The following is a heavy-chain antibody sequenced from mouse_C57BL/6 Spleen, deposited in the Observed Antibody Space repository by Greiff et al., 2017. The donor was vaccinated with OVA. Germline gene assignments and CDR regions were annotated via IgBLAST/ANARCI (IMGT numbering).Heavy chain of an antibody. D-gene: IGHD3-2*02. J-gene: IGHJ3*01. Sequence: QVQLQQPGAELVRPGSSVKLSCKASGYTFTSYWMHWVKQRPIQGLEWIGNIDPSDSETHYNQKFKDKATLTVDKSSSTAYMQLSSLTSEDSAVYYCAREGDSSGYVGAYWGQGTLVTVSA. CDR2: IDPSDSET. CDR3: AREGDSSGYVGAY. CDR1: GYTFTSYW. V-gene: IGHV1-52*01.